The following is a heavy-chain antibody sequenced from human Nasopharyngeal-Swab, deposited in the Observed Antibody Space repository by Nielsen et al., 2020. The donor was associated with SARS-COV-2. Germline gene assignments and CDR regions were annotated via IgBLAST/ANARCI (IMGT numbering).Heavy chain of an antibody. D-gene: IGHD4-23*01. CDR3: AKDKGRGISPVEGSLDI. CDR2: IIWNGDSS. J-gene: IGHJ3*02. CDR1: GFTFDDHA. Sequence: SLKISCAASGFTFDDHAMHWVRQAPGKGLEWVSGIIWNGDSSGYADSVKGRFTISRDSAKKSLYLQMNSLRPDDTALYYCAKDKGRGISPVEGSLDIWGKGTMVTVSS. V-gene: IGHV3-9*01.